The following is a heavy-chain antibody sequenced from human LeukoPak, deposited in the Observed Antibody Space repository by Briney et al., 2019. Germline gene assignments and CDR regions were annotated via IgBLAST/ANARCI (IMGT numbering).Heavy chain of an antibody. Sequence: ASVKVSCKASGYTFTSYDINWVRQATGQGLEWMGWMNPNSGNTGYAQKFQGRVTMTRNTSISTAYMELSSLRSEDTVVYYCARGHYYDSSGYPTPEFDYWGQGTLVTVSS. CDR2: MNPNSGNT. CDR3: ARGHYYDSSGYPTPEFDY. D-gene: IGHD3-22*01. V-gene: IGHV1-8*01. CDR1: GYTFTSYD. J-gene: IGHJ4*02.